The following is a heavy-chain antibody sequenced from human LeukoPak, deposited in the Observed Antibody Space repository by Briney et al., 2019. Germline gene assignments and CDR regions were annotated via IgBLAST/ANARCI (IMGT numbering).Heavy chain of an antibody. V-gene: IGHV1-18*01. CDR2: ISAYNGNT. Sequence: GSSVKVSCKASGGPFSSYAINWVRQAPGQGLEWMGWISAYNGNTNYAQKLQGRVTMTTDTSTSTAYMELRSLRSDDTAVYYCASRSGTGAFDIWGQGTMVTVSS. CDR3: ASRSGTGAFDI. CDR1: GGPFSSYA. D-gene: IGHD1-26*01. J-gene: IGHJ3*02.